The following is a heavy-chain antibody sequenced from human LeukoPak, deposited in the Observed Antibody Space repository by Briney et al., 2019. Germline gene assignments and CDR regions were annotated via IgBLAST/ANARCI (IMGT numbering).Heavy chain of an antibody. Sequence: GSLRLSCAASGFTFSSYWMSWVRQAPGKGLEWLGSVYYTGKTTYSPSLRSRVTMSVDSSKNQFSLRLNSVTAADTAVYYCARNPYCDNIACSQLGFYYMDVWGKGTTVTFSS. V-gene: IGHV4-4*02. CDR1: GFTFSSYW. CDR2: VYYTGKT. D-gene: IGHD2-21*01. J-gene: IGHJ6*03. CDR3: ARNPYCDNIACSQLGFYYMDV.